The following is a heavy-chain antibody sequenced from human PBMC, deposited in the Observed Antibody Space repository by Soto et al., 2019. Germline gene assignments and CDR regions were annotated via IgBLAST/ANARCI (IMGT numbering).Heavy chain of an antibody. Sequence: QVQLQQWGAGLLKPSETLSLTCAVYGGSFSGYYWSWIRQPPGKGLEWIGEINHSGSTNYNPSLKSRVTISVDTSKNQFSRKLSSVTAADTAVYYCVGYCSGGSCPGAFDIWGQGTMVTVSS. CDR2: INHSGST. J-gene: IGHJ3*02. CDR3: VGYCSGGSCPGAFDI. D-gene: IGHD2-15*01. V-gene: IGHV4-34*01. CDR1: GGSFSGYY.